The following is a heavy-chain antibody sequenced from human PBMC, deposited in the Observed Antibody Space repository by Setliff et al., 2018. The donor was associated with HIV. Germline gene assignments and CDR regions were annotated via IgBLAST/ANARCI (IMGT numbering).Heavy chain of an antibody. Sequence: ASVKVSCKPSGSTFSTYDINWVRQATGQGLEWMGWMYPNSGNTGYAQKFQGRVTMTRNTSISTAYMELSSLRSDDTAVYYCASSWSRIRYYGMDVWGQGTTVTSP. CDR2: MYPNSGNT. CDR1: GSTFSTYD. V-gene: IGHV1-8*01. D-gene: IGHD6-13*01. CDR3: ASSWSRIRYYGMDV. J-gene: IGHJ6*02.